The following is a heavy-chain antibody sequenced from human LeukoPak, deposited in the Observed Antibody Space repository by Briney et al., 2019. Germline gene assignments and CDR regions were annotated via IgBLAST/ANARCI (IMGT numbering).Heavy chain of an antibody. V-gene: IGHV3-30*03. D-gene: IGHD2-15*01. Sequence: GGSLRLSCAASGFTFSSYGMHWVRQAPGKGLEWVAVISYDGSNKYYADSVKGRFTISSDNSKNTLYLQMNSLRAEDTAVYYCARNQDSATLHMDVWGQGTTVTVSS. CDR1: GFTFSSYG. CDR3: ARNQDSATLHMDV. J-gene: IGHJ6*02. CDR2: ISYDGSNK.